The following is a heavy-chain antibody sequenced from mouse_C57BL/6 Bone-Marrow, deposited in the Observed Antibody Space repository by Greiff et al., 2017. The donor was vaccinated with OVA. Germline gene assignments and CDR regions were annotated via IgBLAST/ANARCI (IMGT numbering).Heavy chain of an antibody. D-gene: IGHD2-5*01. CDR3: AKGGYSNYNYAMDY. V-gene: IGHV5-17*01. CDR1: GFTFSDYG. J-gene: IGHJ4*01. CDR2: ISSGSSTI. Sequence: DVQLQESGGGLVKPGGSLKLSCAASGFTFSDYGMHWVRQAPEQGLEWVAYISSGSSTIYYADTVKGRFTISRDTAKNTLFLQMTSLRSEDTSMYYCAKGGYSNYNYAMDYWGQGTSVTVSS.